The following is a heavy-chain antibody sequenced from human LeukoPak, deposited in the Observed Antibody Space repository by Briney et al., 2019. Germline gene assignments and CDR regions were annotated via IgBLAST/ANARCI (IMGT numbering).Heavy chain of an antibody. J-gene: IGHJ4*02. CDR3: ASGITYCSSTSCYTSYYFDY. Sequence: PSETLSLTCTVSGGSISSSSYYWGWIRQPPGKGLEWIGSIYYSGSTYYNPSLKSRVTISVDTSKNQFSLKLSSVTAADTAVYYCASGITYCSSTSCYTSYYFDYWGQGTLVTVSS. CDR2: IYYSGST. D-gene: IGHD2-2*02. V-gene: IGHV4-39*01. CDR1: GGSISSSSYY.